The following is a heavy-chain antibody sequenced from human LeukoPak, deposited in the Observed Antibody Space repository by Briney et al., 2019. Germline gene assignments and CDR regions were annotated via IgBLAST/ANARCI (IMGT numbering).Heavy chain of an antibody. J-gene: IGHJ4*02. Sequence: GGSLRLSCAASGFTFSSYWMSWVRQAPGKGLEWVANINEDGSEKYYVDSVKGRFTISRDNAKNSLYLQMSSLRAEDTAVYYCARVAGYYDSSGYYGWGQGTLVTVSS. D-gene: IGHD3-22*01. CDR2: INEDGSEK. V-gene: IGHV3-7*01. CDR1: GFTFSSYW. CDR3: ARVAGYYDSSGYYG.